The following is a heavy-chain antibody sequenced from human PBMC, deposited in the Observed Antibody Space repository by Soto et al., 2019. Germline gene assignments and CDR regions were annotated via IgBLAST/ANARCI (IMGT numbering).Heavy chain of an antibody. V-gene: IGHV4-34*01. J-gene: IGHJ3*02. D-gene: IGHD5-18*01. CDR1: GGSFSGYY. CDR2: INHSGST. Sequence: SETLSLTCAVYGGSFSGYYWSWIRQPPGKGLKWIGEINHSGSTNYNPSLKSRVIISVDTSKNQFSLKLSSVTTADTALYYFARGWWERGYSYGSGYGAFDIWGRGTMVT. CDR3: ARGWWERGYSYGSGYGAFDI.